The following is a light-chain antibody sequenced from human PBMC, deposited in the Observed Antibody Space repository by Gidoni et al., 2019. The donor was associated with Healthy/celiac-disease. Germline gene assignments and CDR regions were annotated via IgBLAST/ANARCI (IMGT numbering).Light chain of an antibody. V-gene: IGKV1-39*01. Sequence: DIQMTQSPSSLSASVGDRVTITCRASQSISSYLNWYQQKPGKAPKLLIYAASSLQSGVPSRFSGSGSGTDFTRTISSLQPEDFATYYCQQSYSTPSSTFGQGTKVEIK. J-gene: IGKJ1*01. CDR2: AAS. CDR1: QSISSY. CDR3: QQSYSTPSST.